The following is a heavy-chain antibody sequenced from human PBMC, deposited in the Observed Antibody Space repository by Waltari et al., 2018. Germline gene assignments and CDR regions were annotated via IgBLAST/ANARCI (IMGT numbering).Heavy chain of an antibody. D-gene: IGHD6-19*01. CDR1: RCSLRGSS. V-gene: IGHV3-73*01. CDR2: IRREPYNYAT. J-gene: IGHJ4*02. CDR3: SGGEVTGTDF. Sequence: EVQVVESVGGLVQPGGSLKLPCAPSRCSLRGSSIHWVRQTSGKGLEWVGRIRREPYNYATAYSASVKGRFTISRDDSKNTAFLQMNSLMTEDTAVYYCSGGEVTGTDFWGQGTLVTVSS.